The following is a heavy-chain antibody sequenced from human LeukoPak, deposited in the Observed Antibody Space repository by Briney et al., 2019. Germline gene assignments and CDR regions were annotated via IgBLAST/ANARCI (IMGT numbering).Heavy chain of an antibody. CDR3: ARKNYFYYYMDV. J-gene: IGHJ6*03. Sequence: GGSLRLSCAASGFTFSNYEMNWVRQAPGKGLEWVSYISTSGSTIYYADSVKGRFTISRDNAKNSLYLKMNSLRAEDTAVYYCARKNYFYYYMDVWGKGTTVTISS. CDR2: ISTSGSTI. D-gene: IGHD2/OR15-2a*01. CDR1: GFTFSNYE. V-gene: IGHV3-48*03.